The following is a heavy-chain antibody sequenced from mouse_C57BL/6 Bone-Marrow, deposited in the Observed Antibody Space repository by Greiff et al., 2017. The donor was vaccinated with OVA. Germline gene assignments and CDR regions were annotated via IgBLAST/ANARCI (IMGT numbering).Heavy chain of an antibody. V-gene: IGHV1-82*01. Sequence: VKLQESGPELVKPGASVKISCKASGYAFSSSWMNWVKQRPGKGLEWIGRIYPGDGDTNYNGKFKGKATLTADKSSSTAYMQLSSLTSEDSAVYFCARSPVYWGQGTTLTVSS. CDR2: IYPGDGDT. CDR3: ARSPVY. CDR1: GYAFSSSW. J-gene: IGHJ2*01.